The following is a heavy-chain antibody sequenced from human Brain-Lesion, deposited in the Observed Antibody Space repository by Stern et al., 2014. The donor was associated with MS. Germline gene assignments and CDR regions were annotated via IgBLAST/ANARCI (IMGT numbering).Heavy chain of an antibody. V-gene: IGHV4-30-4*01. CDR1: GGPINSGDYH. Sequence: QVQLKESGPGLVKPSQTLSLTCTVSGGPINSGDYHWTWIRQPPGKGLEWIGFITYSGTTYYKPALQRRLTISVDTSKNQFSLKLRSVTAGDTAVYYCARSTVSAEYYFDYCGQGTLVTVSS. CDR2: ITYSGTT. CDR3: ARSTVSAEYYFDY. J-gene: IGHJ4*02. D-gene: IGHD4-11*01.